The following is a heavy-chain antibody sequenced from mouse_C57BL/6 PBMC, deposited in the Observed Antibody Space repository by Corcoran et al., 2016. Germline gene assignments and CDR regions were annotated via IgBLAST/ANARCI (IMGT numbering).Heavy chain of an antibody. Sequence: QVQLVQSGAEVKKPGASVKVSCKASGYTFTSYAMHWVRQAPGQRLEWMGWINAGNGNTKYSQKFQGRVTITRDTSASTAYMELSSLRSEDTAVYYCAREIREDIVVVPASCGQATPDTDSSAIPSALPICRHFSRDV. CDR1: GYTFTSYA. J-gene: IGHJ1*01. CDR3: AREIREDIVVVPASCGQATPDTDSSAIPSALPICRHFSRDV. CDR2: INAGNGNT. D-gene: IGHD1-1*01. V-gene: IGHV1-66*01.